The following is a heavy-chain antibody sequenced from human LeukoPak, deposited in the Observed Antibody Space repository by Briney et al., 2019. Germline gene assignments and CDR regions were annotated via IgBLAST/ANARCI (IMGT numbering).Heavy chain of an antibody. D-gene: IGHD2-8*02. CDR1: GFTFSSSW. CDR2: IKYDEREK. V-gene: IGHV3-7*01. Sequence: GGSLRLSCAASGFTFSSSWMAWVRQAPGKGPEWVANIKYDEREKYYVDSVKGRFTISRDNAKNSLYLQMNSLRAEDTAVYYCAKDTGGNLDFWGQGTLVTVSS. CDR3: AKDTGGNLDF. J-gene: IGHJ4*02.